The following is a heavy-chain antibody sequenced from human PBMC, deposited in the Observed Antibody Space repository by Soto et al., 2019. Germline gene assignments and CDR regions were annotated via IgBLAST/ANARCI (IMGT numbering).Heavy chain of an antibody. Sequence: SGPTLVNPTQTLTLTCTFSVISLSTSGMCVSWIRQPPGKALEWLALIDWDDDKYYSTSLTTRLPISKDTSKNQVDLTMTNMDPVDKATYYCARARFYYCGSRSYYNLHVYWGQWTLLTVYS. J-gene: IGHJ4*02. V-gene: IGHV2-70*01. CDR3: ARARFYYCGSRSYYNLHVY. D-gene: IGHD3-10*01. CDR2: IDWDDDK. CDR1: VISLSTSGMC.